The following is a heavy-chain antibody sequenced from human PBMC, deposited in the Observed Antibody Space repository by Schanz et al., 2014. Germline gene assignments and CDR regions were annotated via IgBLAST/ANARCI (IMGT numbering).Heavy chain of an antibody. CDR2: ISGDGTTT. D-gene: IGHD3-9*01. CDR1: GFTFSVYW. Sequence: LLVESGGCLVQPGGSLRLSCAASGFTFSVYWMHWVRQPPGEGLVSVSRISGDGTTTSYADSVKGRFPISRDNAKNTLYLQMTSLRVEDTAVYYCARTSQAGWVPIFYWNFDLWGRGALVTVSS. J-gene: IGHJ2*01. CDR3: ARTSQAGWVPIFYWNFDL. V-gene: IGHV3-74*01.